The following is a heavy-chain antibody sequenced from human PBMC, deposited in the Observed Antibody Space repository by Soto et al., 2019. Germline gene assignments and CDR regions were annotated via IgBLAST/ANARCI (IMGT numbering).Heavy chain of an antibody. CDR1: GGSISSSSYY. J-gene: IGHJ4*02. D-gene: IGHD3-10*01. CDR3: PTLWFGESSRY. CDR2: IYYSGST. V-gene: IGHV4-39*01. Sequence: QLQLQESGPGLVKPSETLSLTCTVSGGSISSSSYYWGWIRQPPGKGLEWIGSIYYSGSTYYNPSLKSRVTISVDTSKNQFSLKLSSVTAADTAVYYCPTLWFGESSRYWGQGTLVTVSS.